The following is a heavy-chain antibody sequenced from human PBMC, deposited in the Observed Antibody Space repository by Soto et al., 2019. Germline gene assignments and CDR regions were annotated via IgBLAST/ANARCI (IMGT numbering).Heavy chain of an antibody. CDR2: IKRNADGGTT. CDR1: GFTFSNAW. V-gene: IGHV3-15*01. D-gene: IGHD1-26*01. Sequence: EVQLVESGGVLVKPGGSLRLSCEASGFTFSNAWMSWVRQAPGKGLEWVGRIKRNADGGTTDYAAAVKGRFTISRDDSKNTLYLQMNSLESEDTDVYYCVWVHLDYWGQGTLVTVSS. J-gene: IGHJ4*02. CDR3: VWVHLDY.